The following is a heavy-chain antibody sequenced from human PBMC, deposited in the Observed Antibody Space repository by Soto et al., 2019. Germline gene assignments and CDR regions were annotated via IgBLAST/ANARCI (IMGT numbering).Heavy chain of an antibody. CDR1: GGSVSSVKYF. D-gene: IGHD7-27*01. CDR3: ARTVMPVGNLAAFDH. J-gene: IGHJ4*02. Sequence: QMQLQESGPGLVKPSETLSLTCKVSGGSVSSVKYFWSWIRQPPGKGLEWIAYIYNNGNTNYNPSLKSRATISVDTSKNQCSLKLTSVTAADSAVYFCARTVMPVGNLAAFDHWGQGVLVTVSS. V-gene: IGHV4-61*01. CDR2: IYNNGNT.